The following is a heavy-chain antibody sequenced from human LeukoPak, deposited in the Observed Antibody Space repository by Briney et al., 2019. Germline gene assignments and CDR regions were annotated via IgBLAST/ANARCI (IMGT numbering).Heavy chain of an antibody. CDR3: VREGEGPLSKDFDY. CDR2: IGPHSTFT. D-gene: IGHD2/OR15-2a*01. Sequence: ASMKVSCKSSGFTFTDHYIHWVREGPGQGLEWMGYIGPHSTFTSSPQEFQGRVTMTRDASMSTAYMELTRLTSDDTAVYYCVREGEGPLSKDFDYWGQGTLVTVSS. CDR1: GFTFTDHY. J-gene: IGHJ4*02. V-gene: IGHV1-2*02.